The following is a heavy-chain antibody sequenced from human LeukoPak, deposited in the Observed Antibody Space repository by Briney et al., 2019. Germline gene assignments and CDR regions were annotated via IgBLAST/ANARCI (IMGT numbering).Heavy chain of an antibody. V-gene: IGHV1-46*01. CDR1: GYTFTNYY. CDR2: INPSGGST. J-gene: IGHJ5*02. Sequence: ASVKVSCKASGYTFTNYYMHWVRQAPGQGLEWVGVINPSGGSTRYSQKFQGRVTMTRDTSTSTVYMELSSLRSEDTAVYYCARGRYCSGGSCYWFDPWGQGTLVTVSS. CDR3: ARGRYCSGGSCYWFDP. D-gene: IGHD2-15*01.